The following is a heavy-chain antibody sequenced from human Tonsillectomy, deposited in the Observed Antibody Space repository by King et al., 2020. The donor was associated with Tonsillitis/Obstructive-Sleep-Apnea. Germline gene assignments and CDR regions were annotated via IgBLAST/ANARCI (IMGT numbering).Heavy chain of an antibody. CDR1: GFTFSSYS. CDR2: ISSSSSYI. J-gene: IGHJ6*03. CDR3: ARDFCSSTSCSPLDYYYYYMDV. Sequence: VQLVESGGGLVKPGGSLRLSCAASGFTFSSYSMNWVRQAPGKGLEWVSSISSSSSYIYYADSVKGRFTISRDNAKNSLYLQVNSLRAEDTAVYYCARDFCSSTSCSPLDYYYYYMDVWGKGTTVTVSS. D-gene: IGHD2-2*01. V-gene: IGHV3-21*01.